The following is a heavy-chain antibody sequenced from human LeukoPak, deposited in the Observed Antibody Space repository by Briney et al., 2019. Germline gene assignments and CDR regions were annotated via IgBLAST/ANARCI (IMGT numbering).Heavy chain of an antibody. CDR1: GFTFSSYS. V-gene: IGHV3-21*01. J-gene: IGHJ4*02. Sequence: PGGSLRLSCAASGFTFSSYSMNWVRQAPGKGLEWVSSISSSSSYIYYADSVKGRFTISRDNAKNSLHLQMNSLRAEDTAVYYCARGVGGYDFWGVDYWGQGTLVTVSS. CDR3: ARGVGGYDFWGVDY. CDR2: ISSSSSYI. D-gene: IGHD3-3*01.